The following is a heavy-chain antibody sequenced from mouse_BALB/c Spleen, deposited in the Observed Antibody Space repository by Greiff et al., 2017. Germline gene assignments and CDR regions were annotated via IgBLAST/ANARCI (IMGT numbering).Heavy chain of an antibody. V-gene: IGHV1-15*01. CDR2: IDPETGGT. J-gene: IGHJ4*01. CDR1: GYTFTDYE. Sequence: QVHVKQSGAELVRPGASVTLSCKASGYTFTDYEMHWVKQTPVHGLEWIGAIDPETGGTAYNQKFKGKATLTADKSSSTAYMELRSLTSEDSAVYYCTRRGNYGHYYAMDYWGQGTSVTVSS. D-gene: IGHD2-1*01. CDR3: TRRGNYGHYYAMDY.